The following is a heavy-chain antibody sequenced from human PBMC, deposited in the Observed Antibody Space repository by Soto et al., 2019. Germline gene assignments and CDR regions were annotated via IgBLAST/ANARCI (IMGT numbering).Heavy chain of an antibody. V-gene: IGHV1-18*01. Sequence: ASVKVSCKASGYTFTSYGISWVRQAPGQGLEWMGWISAYNGNTNYAQKLQGRVTMTTDTSTSTAYMELRSLRSDDTAVYYCARAYDRYRGRGPGYYFDYWGQGTLVTVSS. J-gene: IGHJ4*02. CDR1: GYTFTSYG. CDR3: ARAYDRYRGRGPGYYFDY. CDR2: ISAYNGNT. D-gene: IGHD3-22*01.